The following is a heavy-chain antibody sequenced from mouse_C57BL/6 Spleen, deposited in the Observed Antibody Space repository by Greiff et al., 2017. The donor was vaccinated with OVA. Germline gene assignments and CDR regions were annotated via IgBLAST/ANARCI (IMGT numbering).Heavy chain of an antibody. CDR3: ANAVYYYAMDY. CDR1: GFSLTSYG. CDR2: IWRGGST. V-gene: IGHV2-5*01. J-gene: IGHJ4*01. Sequence: VQLVASGPGLVQPSQSLSITCTASGFSLTSYGVHWVRQSPGKGLEWLGVIWRGGSTDYNAAFMSRLSITKDNSKSQVFFKMNRLQADDTAIYYCANAVYYYAMDYWGQGTSVTVSS.